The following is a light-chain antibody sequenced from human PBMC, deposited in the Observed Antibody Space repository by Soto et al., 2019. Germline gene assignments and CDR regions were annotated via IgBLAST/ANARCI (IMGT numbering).Light chain of an antibody. J-gene: IGKJ4*01. CDR2: GAS. CDR3: QKYDGAPFT. V-gene: IGKV1-27*01. CDR1: QGISNY. Sequence: DIQMTQSPSSLSASLGDRVTITCRASQGISNYLAWYQQKPGNVPNLLIYGASTLHSGVPSRFSGRGSGTEFTLVISSLQPEDVATYYCQKYDGAPFTFGGGTTVEI.